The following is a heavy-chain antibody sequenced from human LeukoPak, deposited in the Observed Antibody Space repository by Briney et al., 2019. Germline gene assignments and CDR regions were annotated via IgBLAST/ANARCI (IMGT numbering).Heavy chain of an antibody. D-gene: IGHD3-22*01. CDR2: ISAYNGNT. CDR3: ARDQGEAGGDYYDSSGSYYSFDY. Sequence: ASVKVSCKASGYTFTSYGISWVRQAPGQGLEWMGWISAYNGNTNYAQKLQCRVTMTTDTSTSTAYMELRSLRSDDTAVYYCARDQGEAGGDYYDSSGSYYSFDYWGQGTLVTVSS. J-gene: IGHJ4*02. V-gene: IGHV1-18*01. CDR1: GYTFTSYG.